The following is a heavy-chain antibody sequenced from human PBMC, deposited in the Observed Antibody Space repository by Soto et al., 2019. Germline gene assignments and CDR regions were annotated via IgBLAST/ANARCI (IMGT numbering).Heavy chain of an antibody. Sequence: LLVESGGGLVQPGGSLRLSCVASGFTVSDHYMDWVRQAPGKGLEWVGRTRNKANSYTTEYAASVKGRFTISRDDSKNSVYLQMNSLKTEDTAVYYCARTRAAGVDYGMDVWGQGTTVTVSS. CDR2: TRNKANSYTT. V-gene: IGHV3-72*01. J-gene: IGHJ6*02. CDR3: ARTRAAGVDYGMDV. D-gene: IGHD6-25*01. CDR1: GFTVSDHY.